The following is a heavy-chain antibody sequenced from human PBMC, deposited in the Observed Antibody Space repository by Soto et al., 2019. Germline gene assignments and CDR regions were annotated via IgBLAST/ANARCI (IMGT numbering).Heavy chain of an antibody. V-gene: IGHV3-7*01. CDR1: GFTFSSYR. CDR3: ARAVSPMVRGGTYYYYGMDV. J-gene: IGHJ6*02. D-gene: IGHD3-10*01. Sequence: GGSLRLSCAASGFTFSSYRMSWVRQAPGKGLEWVANIKQDGSEKYYVDSVKGRFTISRDNAKNSLYLQMNSLRAEDTAVYYCARAVSPMVRGGTYYYYGMDVWGRGTTVTVSS. CDR2: IKQDGSEK.